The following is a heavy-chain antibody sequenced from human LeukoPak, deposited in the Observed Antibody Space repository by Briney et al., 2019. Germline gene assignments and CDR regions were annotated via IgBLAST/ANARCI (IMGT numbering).Heavy chain of an antibody. J-gene: IGHJ4*02. CDR2: IYYSGST. CDR1: GGSISSYY. CDR3: ARAGKDMATNHYFDY. V-gene: IGHV4-59*01. D-gene: IGHD5-24*01. Sequence: SETLSLTCTVSGGSISSYYWSWIRQPPGKGLEWSGYIYYSGSTNYNTSLKSRVTISEETSKKKFSLNLRSVTAADTAVYYCARAGKDMATNHYFDYWGQGTLVTVSS.